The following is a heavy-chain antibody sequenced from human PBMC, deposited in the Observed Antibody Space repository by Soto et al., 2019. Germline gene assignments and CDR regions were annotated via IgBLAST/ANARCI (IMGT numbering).Heavy chain of an antibody. V-gene: IGHV1-69*13. Sequence: SVKVSCKASGGTFSSYAISWVRQAPGQGLEWMGGIIPIFGTANYAQKFQGRVTITADESTSTAYMELSSLRSEDTAVYYCARDARLRFLEWLPMDVWGQGTTVTVSS. CDR2: IIPIFGTA. J-gene: IGHJ6*02. CDR3: ARDARLRFLEWLPMDV. CDR1: GGTFSSYA. D-gene: IGHD3-3*01.